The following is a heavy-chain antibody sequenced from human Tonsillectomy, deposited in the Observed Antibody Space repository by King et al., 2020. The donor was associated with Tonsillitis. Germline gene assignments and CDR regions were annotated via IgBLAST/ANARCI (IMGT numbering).Heavy chain of an antibody. D-gene: IGHD3/OR15-3a*01. CDR1: GFTFPNYG. J-gene: IGHJ4*02. CDR3: ARTRTGHVVSGFDY. Sequence: VKLVESGAEVKKPGASVKVSCKASGFTFPNYGITWVRQAPGQGLEWMGWISAYNGDTDYAQKLQGRVTMTTDTSTTTAYMELRSLRSDDTAIYFCARTRTGHVVSGFDYWGQGTLVTVSS. CDR2: ISAYNGDT. V-gene: IGHV1-18*01.